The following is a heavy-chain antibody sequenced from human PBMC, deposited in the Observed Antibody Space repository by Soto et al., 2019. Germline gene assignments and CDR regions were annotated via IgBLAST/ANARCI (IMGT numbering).Heavy chain of an antibody. CDR3: ARRGGYCSGGSCYDAFDI. CDR1: GGTFSSYA. D-gene: IGHD2-15*01. V-gene: IGHV1-69*12. Sequence: QVQLVQSGAEVKKPGSSVKVSCKASGGTFSSYAISWVRQAPGQGLEWMGGIIPIFGTANYAQKFQGRVTITADXSTXTAXRERSSLRSEDTAVYYCARRGGYCSGGSCYDAFDIWGQGTMVTVSS. J-gene: IGHJ3*02. CDR2: IIPIFGTA.